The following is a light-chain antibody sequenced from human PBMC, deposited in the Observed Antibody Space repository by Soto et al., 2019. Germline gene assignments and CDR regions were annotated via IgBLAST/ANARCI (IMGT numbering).Light chain of an antibody. CDR1: QGLTTK. Sequence: EIVMTQSPATLSVSPGEGATLSCRAIQGLTTKLAWYQQKPGQAPRLLIYGASTRATGIPARFSGSGSGTEFTLTISSLQSEDFAVYYCQQYNTWPRTFGQGTKVEIK. CDR2: GAS. V-gene: IGKV3-15*01. CDR3: QQYNTWPRT. J-gene: IGKJ1*01.